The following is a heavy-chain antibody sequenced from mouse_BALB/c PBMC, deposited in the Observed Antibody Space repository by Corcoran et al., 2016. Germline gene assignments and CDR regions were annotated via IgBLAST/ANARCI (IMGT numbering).Heavy chain of an antibody. V-gene: IGHV1-18*01. Sequence: EVLLQQSGPELVKPGASVKIPCKASGYTFTDYNMDWVKQSHGKSLEWIGDINPNNGGTIYNQKFKGKATLTVDKSSSTAYMELRSLTSEDTAVYYCARSDPTVVYFDYWGQGTTLTVSS. CDR2: INPNNGGT. J-gene: IGHJ2*01. CDR3: ARSDPTVVYFDY. CDR1: GYTFTDYN. D-gene: IGHD1-1*01.